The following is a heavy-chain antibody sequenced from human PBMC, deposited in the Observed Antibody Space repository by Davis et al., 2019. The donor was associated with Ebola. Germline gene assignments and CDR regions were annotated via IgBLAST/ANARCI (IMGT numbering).Heavy chain of an antibody. J-gene: IGHJ5*02. CDR3: ARDMFGLWFDP. CDR1: GFTFSSYW. D-gene: IGHD3/OR15-3a*01. Sequence: GGSLRLSCAASGFTFSSYWISWVRQAPGKGLEWVANIKQDGSEKYYVDSVKGRFTISRDNAKNSLYLQMNSLRAEDTAVYYCARDMFGLWFDPWGQGTLVTVSS. CDR2: IKQDGSEK. V-gene: IGHV3-7*01.